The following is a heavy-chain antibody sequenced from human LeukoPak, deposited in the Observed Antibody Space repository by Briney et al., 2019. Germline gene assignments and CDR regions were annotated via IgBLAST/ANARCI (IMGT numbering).Heavy chain of an antibody. CDR3: ARGPAYAYYYDSSGYYYSRSSAFDI. D-gene: IGHD3-22*01. CDR1: GGSFSGYY. CDR2: INHSGST. Sequence: PSETLSLTCAGYGGSFSGYYWSWIRQPPGKGLEWIGEINHSGSTNYNPSLKSRVTISVDTSKNQFSLKLSSVTAADTAVYYCARGPAYAYYYDSSGYYYSRSSAFDIWGQGTMVTVSS. V-gene: IGHV4-34*01. J-gene: IGHJ3*02.